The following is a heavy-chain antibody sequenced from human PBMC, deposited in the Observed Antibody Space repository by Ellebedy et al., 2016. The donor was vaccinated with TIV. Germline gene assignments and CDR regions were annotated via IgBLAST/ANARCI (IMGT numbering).Heavy chain of an antibody. Sequence: GESLKISCAGSGFTFSTYDMHWVRQAPGKGLEWVALIWNDGSRTYYTDSVKGRFTISRDNSQSTVSLHMNTLREEDSALYYCARDTANILGFDYWGQGTLVTVSP. J-gene: IGHJ4*02. CDR1: GFTFSTYD. D-gene: IGHD5-18*01. CDR2: IWNDGSRT. CDR3: ARDTANILGFDY. V-gene: IGHV3-33*08.